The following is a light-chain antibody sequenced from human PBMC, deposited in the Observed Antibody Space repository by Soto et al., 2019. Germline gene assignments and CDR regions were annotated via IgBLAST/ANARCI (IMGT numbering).Light chain of an antibody. CDR3: QQRSTWPPFS. Sequence: EFVGTNSLATLSGSPGVRATVSCRPSQTIATYLAWYQHKLGQPPRLLIYDASNRATGISVRFRGSGSGTDFTLTISSLEPEDFAVYYCQQRSTWPPFSFGPGTKVDIK. V-gene: IGKV3-11*01. CDR2: DAS. CDR1: QTIATY. J-gene: IGKJ3*01.